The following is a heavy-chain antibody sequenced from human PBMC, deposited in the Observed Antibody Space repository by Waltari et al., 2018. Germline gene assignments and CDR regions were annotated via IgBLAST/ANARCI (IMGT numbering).Heavy chain of an antibody. J-gene: IGHJ2*01. D-gene: IGHD2-2*02. CDR3: ARGSVVPAAISDWYFDL. V-gene: IGHV1-69*13. CDR2: SIPSFGTA. Sequence: QVQLVQSGAEVKKPGSSVKVSCKASGGTFSSYAISWVRQAPGQGLEWMGGSIPSFGTANYAQKFQGRVTINADESTSTAYMELSSLRSEDTAVYYCARGSVVPAAISDWYFDLWGRGTLVTVSS. CDR1: GGTFSSYA.